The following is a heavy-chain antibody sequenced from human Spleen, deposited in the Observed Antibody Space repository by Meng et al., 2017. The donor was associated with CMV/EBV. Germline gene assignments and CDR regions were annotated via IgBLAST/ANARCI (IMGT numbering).Heavy chain of an antibody. V-gene: IGHV4-39*07. D-gene: IGHD3-22*01. CDR1: GDSISSSSYY. CDR3: ARVYKGGFYDNSATYYFDS. Sequence: SETLSLTCTVSGDSISSSSYYWGWISQPPGKGLEWIGSIHYSGSTYYNPSLKSRLTISVDTSKNQFSVKLISVTAADTAVYYCARVYKGGFYDNSATYYFDSWCQGTLVTVSS. CDR2: IHYSGST. J-gene: IGHJ4*02.